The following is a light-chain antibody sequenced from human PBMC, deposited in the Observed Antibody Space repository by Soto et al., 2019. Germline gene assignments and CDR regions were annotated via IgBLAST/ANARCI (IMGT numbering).Light chain of an antibody. CDR1: RSVLYSSNNKNY. V-gene: IGKV4-1*01. CDR2: WAS. Sequence: DIVMTQSPDSLAVSLGERATINCKSSRSVLYSSNNKNYLVWYQQKPGQPPKLLIYWASTRESGVPDRFSGSGSGTDFTLTISSLQAEDGAVYYCQQYYSVPYTFGQGTKLEIK. J-gene: IGKJ2*01. CDR3: QQYYSVPYT.